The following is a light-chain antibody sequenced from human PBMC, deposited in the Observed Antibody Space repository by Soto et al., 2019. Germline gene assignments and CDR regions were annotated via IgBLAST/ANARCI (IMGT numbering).Light chain of an antibody. CDR2: GAT. CDR1: QSVRNS. J-gene: IGKJ1*01. Sequence: ETVMTQSPATLSVSPGERATLSCRASQSVRNSLSWYQQKPGQAPRLLIYGATTRATGIPARFSGSESGTEFTLTISSLQSEDFAVYYWQQYDNWPRTFGQGTKVEMK. CDR3: QQYDNWPRT. V-gene: IGKV3-15*01.